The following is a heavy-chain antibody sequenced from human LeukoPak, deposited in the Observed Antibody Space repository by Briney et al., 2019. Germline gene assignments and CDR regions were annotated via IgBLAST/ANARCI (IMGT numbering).Heavy chain of an antibody. CDR2: IRSKAFGGTT. D-gene: IGHD4-17*01. Sequence: PGRSLRLSCTASGFTFGDYAMSWVRQAPGKGLEWVGLIRSKAFGGTTEYAASVKGRFTISRDESKSIAYLQMNSLKTEDTAVYYCTRLPTLKTFDYWGQGILVTVSS. V-gene: IGHV3-49*04. CDR1: GFTFGDYA. CDR3: TRLPTLKTFDY. J-gene: IGHJ4*02.